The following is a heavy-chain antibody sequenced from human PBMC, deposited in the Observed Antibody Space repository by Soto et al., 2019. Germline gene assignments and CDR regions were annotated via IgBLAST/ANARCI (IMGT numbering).Heavy chain of an antibody. CDR2: IYYNGNT. CDR3: TRANWYSEY. Sequence: QVQLQESGPGLVKPSETLSLTCTVSGGSISNHYWSWIRQPPGKGLEWIGYIYYNGNTNYNPPLKSRVTMSVDTSKNQISLKLSSVTAADTAVYYCTRANWYSEYWGPATLVTVSS. V-gene: IGHV4-59*11. CDR1: GGSISNHY. J-gene: IGHJ4*02. D-gene: IGHD7-27*01.